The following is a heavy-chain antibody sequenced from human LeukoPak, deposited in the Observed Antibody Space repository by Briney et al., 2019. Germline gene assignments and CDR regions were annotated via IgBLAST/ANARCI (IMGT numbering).Heavy chain of an antibody. V-gene: IGHV4-34*01. CDR2: INQIRDT. CDR1: GASFSGFF. D-gene: IGHD5-24*01. Sequence: SETLSLTCAVQGASFSGFFWTWVRQPPGKGPEWLGEINQIRDTNYNPSLKSRATISKDPSKNQFSLKLSSVTAADAAVYYCARRLGEGYPDYWGQGTLVTVSS. J-gene: IGHJ4*02. CDR3: ARRLGEGYPDY.